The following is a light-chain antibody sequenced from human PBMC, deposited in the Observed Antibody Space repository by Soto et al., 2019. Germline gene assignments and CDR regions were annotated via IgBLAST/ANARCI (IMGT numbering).Light chain of an antibody. CDR3: QTGGAGIQV. CDR1: SGHSSYA. V-gene: IGLV4-69*01. J-gene: IGLJ1*01. CDR2: LNSDGSH. Sequence: QPVLTQSPSASASLGASVKLTCTLSSGHSSYAIAWHQQQPEKGPRYLMKLNSDGSHYKGGGIPDRFSGSSSGAERYPTISSLQSEDEADYYCQTGGAGIQVFGTGSKLTVL.